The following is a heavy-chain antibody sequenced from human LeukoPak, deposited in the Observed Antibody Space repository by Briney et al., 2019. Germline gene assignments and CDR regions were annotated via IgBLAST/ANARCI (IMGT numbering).Heavy chain of an antibody. CDR1: GYTFTSYG. J-gene: IGHJ4*02. CDR2: MDPNSGNT. CDR3: VLDDSSGSHLD. V-gene: IGHV1-8*02. D-gene: IGHD3-22*01. Sequence: ASVKVSCKASGYTFTSYGISWVRQATGQGLEWMGWMDPNSGNTGYAQKFQGRVTMTRNTSISTAYMELSSLRSEDTAVYYCVLDDSSGSHLDWGQGTLVTVSS.